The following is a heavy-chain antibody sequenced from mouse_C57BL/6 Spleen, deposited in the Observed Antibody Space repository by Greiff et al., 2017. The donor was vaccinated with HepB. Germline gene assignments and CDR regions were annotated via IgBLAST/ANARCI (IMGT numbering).Heavy chain of an antibody. Sequence: EVMLVESGGDLVKPGGSLKLSCAASGFTFSSYGMSWVRQTPDKRLEWVATISSGGSYTYYPDSVKGRFTISRDNAKNTLYLQMSSLKSEDTAMYYCASLYDGYFFAYWGQGTLVTVSA. CDR2: ISSGGSYT. CDR1: GFTFSSYG. J-gene: IGHJ3*01. CDR3: ASLYDGYFFAY. V-gene: IGHV5-6*01. D-gene: IGHD2-3*01.